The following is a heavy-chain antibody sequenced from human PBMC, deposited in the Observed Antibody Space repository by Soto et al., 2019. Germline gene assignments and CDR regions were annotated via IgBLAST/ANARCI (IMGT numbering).Heavy chain of an antibody. CDR2: MSYTTTA. V-gene: IGHV4-39*01. J-gene: IGHJ4*02. D-gene: IGHD3-3*01. Sequence: LSLPCTVSGGSTRSNVYYWGWVRQAPGKGLEWIGSMSYTTTAYYNPSLRSRVLISVDTSKNQFSLRLSSVTAADTAVYYCVRHGRDGVTIYGVAAYNFVTWGQGTQVTVS. CDR3: VRHGRDGVTIYGVAAYNFVT. CDR1: GGSTRSNVYY.